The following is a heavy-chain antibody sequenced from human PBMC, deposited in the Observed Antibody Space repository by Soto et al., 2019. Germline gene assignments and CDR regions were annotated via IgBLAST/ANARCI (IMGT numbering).Heavy chain of an antibody. J-gene: IGHJ5*02. CDR3: ARQAVWQRFDP. Sequence: EVALLESGGGLVQPGGSLRLSCAASGFTFSSYGMSWVRQTPRKGLEWISAISGAGGGTYYADSVKGRFTISRDNSKNTLYLQMNSLRAEDTAVYFCARQAVWQRFDPWGQGTLVTVSS. CDR2: ISGAGGGT. V-gene: IGHV3-23*01. CDR1: GFTFSSYG. D-gene: IGHD6-13*01.